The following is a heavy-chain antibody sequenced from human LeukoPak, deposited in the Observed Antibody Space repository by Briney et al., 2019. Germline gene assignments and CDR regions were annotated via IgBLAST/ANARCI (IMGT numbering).Heavy chain of an antibody. V-gene: IGHV4-61*02. Sequence: PSETLSLTCTVSGGSISSGTYFWTWIRQPAGKGLEWIGRIYTSGSTNYNPSLKSRVTISVDTSKNQFSLKLSSVTAADTAVYYCARHKRRDRLYDSSGYYELGHFDYWGQGTLVTVSS. CDR2: IYTSGST. CDR3: ARHKRRDRLYDSSGYYELGHFDY. CDR1: GGSISSGTYF. J-gene: IGHJ4*02. D-gene: IGHD3-22*01.